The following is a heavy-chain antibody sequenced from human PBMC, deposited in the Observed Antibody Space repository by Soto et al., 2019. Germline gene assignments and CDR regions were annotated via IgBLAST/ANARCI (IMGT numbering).Heavy chain of an antibody. CDR2: INSVASYV. Sequence: QLVESGGGLVKPGGSLRVSCAASRFAFSSYSMHWVRQAPMKGLEWVASINSVASYVYYADSVEGRFTISRDNAKNSVYLQMNRLRAEDTAVYYCTCGRSRFMRGRVRGPYGGLDVWGQGTAVLVSP. V-gene: IGHV3-21*01. D-gene: IGHD3-10*01. CDR3: TCGRSRFMRGRVRGPYGGLDV. J-gene: IGHJ6*01. CDR1: RFAFSSYS.